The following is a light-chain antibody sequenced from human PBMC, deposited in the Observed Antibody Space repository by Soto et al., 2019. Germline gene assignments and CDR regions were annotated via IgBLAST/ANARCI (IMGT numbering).Light chain of an antibody. J-gene: IGKJ1*01. Sequence: DIQLTQSPSTLSASVGDRVTITCRASQTISSWLAWYQQKPGKAPNLLIYKTSNLESGVPSRFSGSGSGTEFTLTISSLQPDDFATYYCQYYNDYCWTFGQGTKVGIK. CDR3: QYYNDYCWT. CDR2: KTS. V-gene: IGKV1-5*03. CDR1: QTISSW.